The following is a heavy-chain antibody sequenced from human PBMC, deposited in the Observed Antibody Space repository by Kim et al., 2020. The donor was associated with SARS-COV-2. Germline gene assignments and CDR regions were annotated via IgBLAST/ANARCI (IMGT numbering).Heavy chain of an antibody. J-gene: IGHJ6*04. CDR2: ISAYNGNT. CDR3: ASNEPEGSYYYYYGMDV. CDR1: GYTFTSYG. D-gene: IGHD2-8*01. V-gene: IGHV1-18*01. Sequence: ASVKVSCKASGYTFTSYGISWVRQAPGQGLEWMGWISAYNGNTNYAQKLQGRVTMTTDTSTSTAYMELRSLRSDDTAVYYCASNEPEGSYYYYYGMDVWGKGTTVTVSS.